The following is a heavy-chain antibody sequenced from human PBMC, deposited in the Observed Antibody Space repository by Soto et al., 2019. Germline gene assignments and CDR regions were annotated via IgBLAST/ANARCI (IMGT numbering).Heavy chain of an antibody. D-gene: IGHD6-19*01. V-gene: IGHV3-23*01. J-gene: IGHJ4*02. CDR2: ISGSGGST. Sequence: EVQLLESGGGLVQPGGSLRLSCAASGFTFSSYAMSWVRQAPRKGLEWVSAISGSGGSTYYADSVKGRFTISRDNSKNTLYLQMNSLRAEDTAVYYCAKKVRGYSSGWYYFDYWGQGTLVTVSS. CDR3: AKKVRGYSSGWYYFDY. CDR1: GFTFSSYA.